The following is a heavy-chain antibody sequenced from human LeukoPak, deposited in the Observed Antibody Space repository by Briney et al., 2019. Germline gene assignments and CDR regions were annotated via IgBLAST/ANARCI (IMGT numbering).Heavy chain of an antibody. V-gene: IGHV4-39*07. CDR1: GGPIISSSYY. D-gene: IGHD3-10*01. CDR3: AGGYGSGNSGGY. Sequence: PSETLSLTCTVSGGPIISSSYYWGWIRQPPGMGLEWIGSIYYSGSTYYNPSLKSRVAISVDTSKNQFSLKLSSVTAADTAVYYCAGGYGSGNSGGYWGQETLVPASS. J-gene: IGHJ4*02. CDR2: IYYSGST.